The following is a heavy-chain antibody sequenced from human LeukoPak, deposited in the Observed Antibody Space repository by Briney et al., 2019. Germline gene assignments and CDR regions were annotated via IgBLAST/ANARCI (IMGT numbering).Heavy chain of an antibody. CDR3: ARELRSPYYFDY. CDR2: INHSGST. J-gene: IGHJ4*02. D-gene: IGHD2-15*01. CDR1: GGSFSGYY. V-gene: IGHV4-34*01. Sequence: SETLSLTCAVYGGSFSGYYWNWIRQPPGKGLEWIGEINHSGSTNYNPSLKSRVTISVDTSKNQFSLKLSSVTAADTAVYYCARELRSPYYFDYWGQGTLVTVSS.